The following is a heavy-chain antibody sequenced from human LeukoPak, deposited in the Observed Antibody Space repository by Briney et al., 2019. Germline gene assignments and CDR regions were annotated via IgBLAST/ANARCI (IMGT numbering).Heavy chain of an antibody. D-gene: IGHD3-16*01. Sequence: SETLSLTCTVSVSGDSFSSYHWSWLRQPPGKGLEWIGYISSSGSTSYNTSLKSRVTISVDTSKNQFSLKSSSVTAADTAVYYCARVGRGDHTWGSYYCDHWGQGTLVSVSS. CDR1: GDSFSSYH. CDR3: ARVGRGDHTWGSYYCDH. V-gene: IGHV4-59*01. CDR2: ISSSGST. J-gene: IGHJ4*02.